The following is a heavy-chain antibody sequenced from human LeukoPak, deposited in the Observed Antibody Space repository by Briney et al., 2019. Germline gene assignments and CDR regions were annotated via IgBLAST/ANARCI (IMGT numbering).Heavy chain of an antibody. J-gene: IGHJ4*02. Sequence: ASVKVSCKASGYTFTSYGISWVRQAPGQGLEWMGWISAYNGNTNYAQKLQGRVTMATDTSTSTAYMELRSLRSDDTAVYHCARGPGIAAAGTFPDYWGQGTLVTVSS. CDR3: ARGPGIAAAGTFPDY. D-gene: IGHD6-13*01. CDR1: GYTFTSYG. CDR2: ISAYNGNT. V-gene: IGHV1-18*01.